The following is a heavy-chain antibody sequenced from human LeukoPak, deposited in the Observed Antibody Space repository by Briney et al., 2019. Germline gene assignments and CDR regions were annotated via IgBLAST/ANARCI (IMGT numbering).Heavy chain of an antibody. CDR3: SKDPNGDYVGAFDM. CDR1: GLTFSNYA. J-gene: IGHJ3*02. V-gene: IGHV3-23*01. CDR2: ITGSGRGT. Sequence: GGSLTLSCTASGLTFSNYATTWVRQAPGKGLEWVSSITGSGRGTYYADSVKGRFSVSRDNSQNTVFLHMNSLRADDTALYYCSKDPNGDYVGAFDMWGPGTMVTVPS. D-gene: IGHD4-17*01.